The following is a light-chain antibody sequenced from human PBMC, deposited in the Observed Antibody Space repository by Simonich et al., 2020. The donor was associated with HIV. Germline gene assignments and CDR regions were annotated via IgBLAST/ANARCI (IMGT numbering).Light chain of an antibody. Sequence: DIQMTQSPSSVSASVGDRVTITCRASQGISRWLAWYQQKPGKAPKLLIDKASGLERGVPSRCSGSGSGTEFTLTISSLQPDDFATYYCQQYNSYPITFGKGTRLEIK. CDR3: QQYNSYPIT. J-gene: IGKJ5*01. CDR1: QGISRW. CDR2: KAS. V-gene: IGKV1-5*03.